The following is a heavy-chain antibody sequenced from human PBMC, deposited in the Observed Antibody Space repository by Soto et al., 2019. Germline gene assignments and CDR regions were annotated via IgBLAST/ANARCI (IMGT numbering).Heavy chain of an antibody. J-gene: IGHJ4*01. V-gene: IGHV3-33*01. CDR3: ARDAGYSYGLDY. Sequence: QVQLVESGGGVVQPGRSLRLSCAASGFTFSSYGMHWVRQAPGKGLEWVAVIWYDGSNKYYADSVKGRFTISRDNSKNTLYLQMNSLRAEDTAVYYCARDAGYSYGLDYWGHGTLVTVSS. D-gene: IGHD5-18*01. CDR1: GFTFSSYG. CDR2: IWYDGSNK.